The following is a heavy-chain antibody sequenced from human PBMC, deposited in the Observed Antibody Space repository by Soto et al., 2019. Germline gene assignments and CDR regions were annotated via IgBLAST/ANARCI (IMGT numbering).Heavy chain of an antibody. V-gene: IGHV1-69*02. CDR3: ASLTYYDILTGYYTQNTIDY. CDR1: GGSFSTYT. D-gene: IGHD3-9*01. CDR2: IIPILDIA. J-gene: IGHJ4*02. Sequence: SVKVSCKPSGGSFSTYTITWVRQAPGQGLEWMGRIIPILDIANYAQKFQGRVTITADKSTSTAYMELSSLRSEDTAVYYCASLTYYDILTGYYTQNTIDYWGQGTLVTVSS.